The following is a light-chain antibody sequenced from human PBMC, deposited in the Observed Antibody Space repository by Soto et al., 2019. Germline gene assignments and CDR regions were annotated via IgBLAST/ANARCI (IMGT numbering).Light chain of an antibody. Sequence: ELVLTQSPGTLSLSPGERATLSCRSSQSVSSSYLAWYQQKPGQAPRLLIYGASSRATGIPDRFSGSGSATDFTLTIRSLEPEEFAVYYCQQYGSSPWTVGQGTKVDIK. CDR2: GAS. CDR1: QSVSSSY. J-gene: IGKJ1*01. CDR3: QQYGSSPWT. V-gene: IGKV3-20*01.